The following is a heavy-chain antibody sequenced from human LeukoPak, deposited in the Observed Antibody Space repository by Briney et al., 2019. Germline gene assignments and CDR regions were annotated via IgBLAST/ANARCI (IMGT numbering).Heavy chain of an antibody. CDR3: AKKLVPYIGSGYGLAV. D-gene: IGHD3-10*01. CDR1: GFTFSDYY. CDR2: ISSSGSTI. J-gene: IGHJ6*02. V-gene: IGHV3-11*04. Sequence: GGSLRLSCAASGFTFSDYYMSWIRQAPGKGLEWVSYISSSGSTIYYADSLKGRFTVSRDNSESTLFLQMNSLRPEDTAVYYCAKKLVPYIGSGYGLAVWGQGTTVTVSS.